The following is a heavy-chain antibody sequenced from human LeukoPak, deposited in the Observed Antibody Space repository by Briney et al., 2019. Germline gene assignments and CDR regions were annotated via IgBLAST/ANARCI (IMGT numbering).Heavy chain of an antibody. J-gene: IGHJ2*01. CDR2: INPSGGST. Sequence: ASVKVSCKASGYTFTGYYIHWVRQAPGQGLEWMGIINPSGGSTSYAQKFQGRVTMTRDTSTSTVYMELSSLRSEDTAVYYCASTRGDHPPHWEWYFDLWGRGTLVTVSS. D-gene: IGHD1-26*01. CDR1: GYTFTGYY. CDR3: ASTRGDHPPHWEWYFDL. V-gene: IGHV1-46*01.